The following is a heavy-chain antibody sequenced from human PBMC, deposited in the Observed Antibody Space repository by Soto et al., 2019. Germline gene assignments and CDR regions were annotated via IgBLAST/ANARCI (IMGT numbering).Heavy chain of an antibody. CDR2: IYYSGST. J-gene: IGHJ4*02. CDR1: GGSISSGGYY. Sequence: SETLSLTCTVSGGSISSGGYYWSWIRQHPGKGLEWIGYIYYSGSTYYNPSLKSRVTISVDTSKNQFSLKLSSVTAADTAVYYCARDSPAGPFDYWGQGTLVTVSS. V-gene: IGHV4-31*03. D-gene: IGHD2-2*01. CDR3: ARDSPAGPFDY.